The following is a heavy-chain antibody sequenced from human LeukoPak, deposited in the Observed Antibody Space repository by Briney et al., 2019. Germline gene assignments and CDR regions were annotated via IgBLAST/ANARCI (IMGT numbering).Heavy chain of an antibody. CDR3: ARGRITMIVVVEHAFDI. D-gene: IGHD3-22*01. V-gene: IGHV4-39*01. J-gene: IGHJ3*02. Sequence: SETLSLTCTVSGGSISSSSYYWGWIRQPPGKGLEWIGSIYYSGSTYYNPSLKSRVTISVDTSKNQFSLKLSSVTAADTAVYYCARGRITMIVVVEHAFDIWGQGTMVTVPS. CDR1: GGSISSSSYY. CDR2: IYYSGST.